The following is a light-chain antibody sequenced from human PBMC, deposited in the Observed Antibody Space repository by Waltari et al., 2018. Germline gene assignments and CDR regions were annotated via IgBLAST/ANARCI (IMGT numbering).Light chain of an antibody. CDR2: QDR. CDR3: QTWDSNTDVF. V-gene: IGLV3-1*01. J-gene: IGLJ2*01. Sequence: SYELTQPPSVSVSPGQTARITCSGTKLGSKYTSWYQRKPGQSPVLVIYQDRKRPSGIPERFSCSGSADMAALTISATQPADEADDFCQTWDSNTDVFFGGGTTLTVI. CDR1: KLGSKY.